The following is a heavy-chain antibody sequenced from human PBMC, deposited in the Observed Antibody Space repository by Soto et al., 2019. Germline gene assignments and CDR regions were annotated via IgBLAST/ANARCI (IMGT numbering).Heavy chain of an antibody. V-gene: IGHV4-61*01. CDR1: SGSVSSGTYY. J-gene: IGHJ4*02. CDR2: ISYSGSI. CDR3: ARGVLY. D-gene: IGHD3-10*02. Sequence: QVQPQESGPGLVKPSETLSLTCTVSSGSVSSGTYYWSWIRQPPGKGLEWIGYISYSGSISYNPTLKRRVTISIDTSKNQFSLKLSSVTAADTAVYYCARGVLYWGQGTLVTVSS.